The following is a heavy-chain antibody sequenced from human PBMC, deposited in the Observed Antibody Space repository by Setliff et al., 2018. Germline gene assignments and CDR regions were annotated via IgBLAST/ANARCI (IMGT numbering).Heavy chain of an antibody. CDR2: IYSGDRNT. CDR3: AKPQVELRWGFES. D-gene: IGHD1-7*01. Sequence: GESLRLSCAASGFTFSTYAMSWVRQAPGKGLEWVSTIYSGDRNTFYTDSVKGRFTIFRDGSKNTLFLHMTSLRAEDTAVYYCAKPQVELRWGFESWGQGTPVTVS. J-gene: IGHJ4*02. CDR1: GFTFSTYA. V-gene: IGHV3-23*03.